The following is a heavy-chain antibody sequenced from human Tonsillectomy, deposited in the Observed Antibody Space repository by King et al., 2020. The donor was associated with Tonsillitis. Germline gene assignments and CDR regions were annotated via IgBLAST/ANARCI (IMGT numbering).Heavy chain of an antibody. J-gene: IGHJ4*02. V-gene: IGHV3-7*01. Sequence: VQLVESGGGLVQPGESLRLSCAASGFTFSSNWMSWVRQAPGKGLAWVANIDEDGSDTYYVDSVEGRFTISRDNAKNSLYLQMNGLRGEDTAVYYCARAVKVGAVDYWGQGTLVTVSS. CDR3: ARAVKVGAVDY. CDR1: GFTFSSNW. CDR2: IDEDGSDT. D-gene: IGHD3-16*01.